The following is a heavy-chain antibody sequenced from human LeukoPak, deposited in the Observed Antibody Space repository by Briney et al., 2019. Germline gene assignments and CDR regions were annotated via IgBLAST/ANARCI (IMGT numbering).Heavy chain of an antibody. CDR1: GFTFSSYS. V-gene: IGHV3-21*01. CDR2: ISSSSSYI. J-gene: IGHJ5*02. CDR3: ARDIEEIVVVPAAQGTGFDP. Sequence: GGSLRLSCAASGFTFSSYSMNWVRQAPGKGLERVSSISSSSSYIYYADSVKGRFTISRDNAKNSLYLQMNSLRAEDTAVYYCARDIEEIVVVPAAQGTGFDPWGQGTLVTVSS. D-gene: IGHD2-2*01.